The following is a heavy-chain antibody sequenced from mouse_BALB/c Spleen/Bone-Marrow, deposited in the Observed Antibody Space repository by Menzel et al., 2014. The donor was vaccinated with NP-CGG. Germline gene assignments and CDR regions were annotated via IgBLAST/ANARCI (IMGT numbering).Heavy chain of an antibody. CDR3: ARNYRYAWFAF. J-gene: IGHJ3*01. Sequence: VNVVESGAELVKPGASVKLSCKASGYTFTSYDINWVRQRPEQGLEWIGWIFPGDGGTKCNEKFKGKATLTTDKSSSTAYMRLNRLTFEDSAVYFCARNYRYAWFAFWGQGTLVTVSA. V-gene: IGHV1-85*01. CDR2: IFPGDGGT. CDR1: GYTFTSYD. D-gene: IGHD2-14*01.